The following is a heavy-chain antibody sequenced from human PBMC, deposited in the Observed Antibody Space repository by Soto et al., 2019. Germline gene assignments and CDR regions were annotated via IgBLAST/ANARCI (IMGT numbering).Heavy chain of an antibody. J-gene: IGHJ6*03. CDR2: ISWNSGSI. CDR1: GFTFDDYA. Sequence: EVQLVESGGGLVQPARSLRLSCAASGFTFDDYAMHWVRQTPGKGLEWVSGISWNSGSIGYADSVKGRFTISRDNAKNSLYLQMISLRAEDTALYYCAREAYMDVWGKGTTVTVSS. V-gene: IGHV3-9*01. CDR3: AREAYMDV.